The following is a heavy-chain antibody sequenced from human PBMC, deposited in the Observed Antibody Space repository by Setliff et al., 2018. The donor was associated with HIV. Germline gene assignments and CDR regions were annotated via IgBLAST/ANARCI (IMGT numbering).Heavy chain of an antibody. CDR3: ASRPAIPIYSGSSTPSAFDI. V-gene: IGHV1-2*02. Sequence: GASVKVSCKASGYTFTNYAIHWVRQAPGQRLEWLGWISAYRGNTNYAQKFQGRVTMTRDTSISTAYMELSRLRSDDTAVYYCASRPAIPIYSGSSTPSAFDIWGQGTMVTVSS. CDR1: GYTFTNYA. J-gene: IGHJ3*02. D-gene: IGHD1-26*01. CDR2: ISAYRGNT.